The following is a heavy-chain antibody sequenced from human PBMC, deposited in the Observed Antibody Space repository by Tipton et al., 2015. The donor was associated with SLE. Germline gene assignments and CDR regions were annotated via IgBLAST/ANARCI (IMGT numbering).Heavy chain of an antibody. J-gene: IGHJ4*02. CDR2: ISSSDTTI. CDR3: ATVAAAGTYNFDC. D-gene: IGHD6-13*01. V-gene: IGHV3-11*01. Sequence: SLRLSCAASGFTFSDYYMSWIRQAPGKGLECVSYISSSDTTIYYAASVKGRFTISRDNAKNSLYLQMNSLRAEDTAVYYCATVAAAGTYNFDCWGQGTLVTVSP. CDR1: GFTFSDYY.